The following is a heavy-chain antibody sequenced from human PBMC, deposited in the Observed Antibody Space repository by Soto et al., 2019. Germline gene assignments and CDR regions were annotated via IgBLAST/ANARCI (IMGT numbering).Heavy chain of an antibody. D-gene: IGHD2-21*02. CDR2: IYYSGST. CDR1: GGSISSGDYY. CDR3: ARAPDCGGDCYAELDY. J-gene: IGHJ4*02. Sequence: PSETLSLTCTVSGGSISSGDYYWSWIRQPPGKGLEWVGYIYYSGSTYYNPSLKSRVTISVDTSKNQFSLKLSSVTAADTAVYYCARAPDCGGDCYAELDYWGQGTLVTVSA. V-gene: IGHV4-30-4*01.